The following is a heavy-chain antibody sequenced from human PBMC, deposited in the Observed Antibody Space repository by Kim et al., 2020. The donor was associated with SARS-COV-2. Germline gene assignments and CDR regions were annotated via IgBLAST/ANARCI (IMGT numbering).Heavy chain of an antibody. CDR1: GYTLTELS. D-gene: IGHD6-19*01. CDR2: FDPEDGET. J-gene: IGHJ5*02. CDR3: ATAPGIAVAGWFDP. V-gene: IGHV1-24*01. Sequence: ASVKVSCKVSGYTLTELSMHWVRQAPGKGLEWMGGFDPEDGETIYAQKFQGRVTMTEDTSTDTVYMELSSLRSEDTAVYYCATAPGIAVAGWFDPWGQGTLVTVSS.